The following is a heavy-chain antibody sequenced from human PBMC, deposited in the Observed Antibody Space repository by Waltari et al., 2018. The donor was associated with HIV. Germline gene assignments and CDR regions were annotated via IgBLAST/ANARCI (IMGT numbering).Heavy chain of an antibody. V-gene: IGHV1-58*01. CDR1: GFTFTSSA. CDR3: AAAESSGGSDY. CDR2: IVVGSGNT. D-gene: IGHD2-15*01. J-gene: IGHJ4*02. Sequence: QMQLVQSGPEVKKPGTSVKVSCKASGFTFTSSAVQWVRQARGQRLEWIGWIVVGSGNTNYAQKFQERVTITRDMSTSTAYMELSSLRSEDTAVYYCAAAESSGGSDYWGQGTLVTVSS.